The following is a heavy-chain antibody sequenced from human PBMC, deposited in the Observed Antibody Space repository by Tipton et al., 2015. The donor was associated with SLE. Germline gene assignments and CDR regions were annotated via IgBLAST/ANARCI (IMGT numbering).Heavy chain of an antibody. Sequence: SLRLSCAASGFTFTSYWLHWVRQAPGKGLVWVSRINFDGSATDYADSVKGRFTISRDNAKNTLSLQMSRLRAEDTAVYYCARRLGQSRVTLFGVFDHWGPGTQVTVSS. V-gene: IGHV3-74*01. J-gene: IGHJ4*02. CDR3: ARRLGQSRVTLFGVFDH. CDR1: GFTFTSYW. CDR2: INFDGSAT. D-gene: IGHD3-3*01.